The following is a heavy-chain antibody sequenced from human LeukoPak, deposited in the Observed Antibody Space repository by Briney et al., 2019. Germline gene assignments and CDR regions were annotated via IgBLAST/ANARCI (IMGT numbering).Heavy chain of an antibody. Sequence: GGSLRLSCAASGFTFTTYGMHSVRQAPGKGLEWVAFIRFDGRDEYYVDSLKGRFTISRDNSKNTVYLQMNSLTSEDTALYYCANDKTQVGVDSASTLVDHWGQGTLVIVSS. CDR1: GFTFTTYG. J-gene: IGHJ4*02. CDR3: ANDKTQVGVDSASTLVDH. D-gene: IGHD2-8*02. CDR2: IRFDGRDE. V-gene: IGHV3-30*02.